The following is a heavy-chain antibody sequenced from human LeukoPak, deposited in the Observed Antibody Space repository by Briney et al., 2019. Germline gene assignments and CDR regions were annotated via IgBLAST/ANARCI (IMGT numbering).Heavy chain of an antibody. CDR1: GGSFSDYY. V-gene: IGHV4-34*01. CDR2: INHSGNT. J-gene: IGHJ4*02. CDR3: ARTVGIVVIPGVQEDAYFDN. Sequence: SETLSLTCAVYGGSFSDYYWSWLRQPPGKGLEWIGEINHSGNTYYNPSLKSRVTVSVDTSKNQFSLKLDSVTAADAAVYYCARTVGIVVIPGVQEDAYFDNWGQGTLVTVSS. D-gene: IGHD2-2*01.